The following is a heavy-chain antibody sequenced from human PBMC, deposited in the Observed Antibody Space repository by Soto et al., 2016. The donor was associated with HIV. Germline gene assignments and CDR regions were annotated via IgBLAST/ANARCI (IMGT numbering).Heavy chain of an antibody. J-gene: IGHJ4*02. Sequence: EVQLVESGGGLVQPGGSLRLSCAASGFTFSSYSMNWVRQAPGKGLEWVSYISSGSTTIYYADSVKGRFTISRDNAKNSLYLQMNILRGEDTALYYCARDGMVAELDYWGQGTLVS. CDR1: GFTFSSYS. CDR2: ISSGSTTI. V-gene: IGHV3-48*04. D-gene: IGHD1-26*01. CDR3: ARDGMVAELDY.